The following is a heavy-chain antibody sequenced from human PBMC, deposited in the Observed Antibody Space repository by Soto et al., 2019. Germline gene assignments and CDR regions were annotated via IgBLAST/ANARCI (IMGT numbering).Heavy chain of an antibody. J-gene: IGHJ6*04. CDR3: ARRTLYFYGLDF. CDR1: GYSFTIYW. Sequence: GESVKISCKGSGYSFTIYWISWVLQMPGKGLEWMGRIDPSDSYTNYSPSFQGHVSISVDKSASTAYLQWSSLTASDTGIYYCARRTLYFYGLDFWGEGTTVTVSS. CDR2: IDPSDSYT. V-gene: IGHV5-10-1*01.